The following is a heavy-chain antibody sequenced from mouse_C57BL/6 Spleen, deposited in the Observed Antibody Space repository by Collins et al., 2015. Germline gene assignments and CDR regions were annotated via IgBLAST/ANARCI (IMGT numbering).Heavy chain of an antibody. CDR3: TRIEAYYYGSSPYYFDY. J-gene: IGHJ2*01. Sequence: QVQLQQSGAELMRPGASVTLSCKASGYTFTDYEMHWVKQTPVHGLEWIGAIDPETGGTAYNQKFKGKAILTTDISSSTAYMELRSLTSEDSAVYYCTRIEAYYYGSSPYYFDYWGQGTTLTVSS. CDR2: IDPETGGT. D-gene: IGHD1-1*01. CDR1: GYTFTDYE. V-gene: IGHV1-15*01.